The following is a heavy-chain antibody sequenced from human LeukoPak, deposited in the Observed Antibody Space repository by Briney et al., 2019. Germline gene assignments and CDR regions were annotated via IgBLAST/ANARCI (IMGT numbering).Heavy chain of an antibody. CDR3: ARDGSGRYYNGFDY. CDR2: INPNSGGT. Sequence: ASVKVSCNASGYTFTGYYMRWVRQAPGQGLEWMGRINPNSGGTNYAQKFQGRVTMTRDTSISTAYMELSRLRSDDTAVYYCARDGSGRYYNGFDYWGQGTLVTVSS. J-gene: IGHJ4*02. CDR1: GYTFTGYY. V-gene: IGHV1-2*06. D-gene: IGHD3-10*01.